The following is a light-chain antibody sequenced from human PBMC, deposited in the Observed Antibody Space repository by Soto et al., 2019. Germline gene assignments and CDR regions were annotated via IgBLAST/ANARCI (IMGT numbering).Light chain of an antibody. CDR2: DVS. Sequence: QSALTQPPSVSGSPGQAVAISCTGTSSDVGSYNRVSWYQQHPGTAPKLMIYDVSNRPSGVPDRFSGSKAGNTASLTTSGLQAEDEADYYCSSYTSSSPYVFGSGTKLTVL. J-gene: IGLJ1*01. CDR1: SSDVGSYNR. CDR3: SSYTSSSPYV. V-gene: IGLV2-18*03.